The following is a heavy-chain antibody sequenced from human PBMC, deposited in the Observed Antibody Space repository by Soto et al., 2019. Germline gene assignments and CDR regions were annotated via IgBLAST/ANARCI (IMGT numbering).Heavy chain of an antibody. CDR1: GFTFSHNW. CDR3: ARAIAAAGLDS. J-gene: IGHJ4*02. V-gene: IGHV3-7*03. Sequence: QSGGSLRLSCAASGFTFSHNWMSWVRQAPGKGLEWVANIKQDGSEKYYVDSVKGRFTVSRDNAKNSLYLQMNSLRAEDTAVYYCARAIAAAGLDSWGQGTLVTVSS. D-gene: IGHD6-13*01. CDR2: IKQDGSEK.